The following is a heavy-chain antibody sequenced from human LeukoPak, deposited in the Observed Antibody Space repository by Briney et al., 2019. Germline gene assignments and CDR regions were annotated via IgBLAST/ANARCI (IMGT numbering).Heavy chain of an antibody. CDR3: AKPEKWLQLFDC. Sequence: GGSLRLSCAASGFTFSSYAMHWVRQAPGKGLEWVAFIRNDGTNKYADSVKGRFTISRDNSNNTLYLQMNSLRAEDAAVYYCAKPEKWLQLFDCWGQGTLVTVSS. V-gene: IGHV3-30*02. CDR1: GFTFSSYA. J-gene: IGHJ4*02. D-gene: IGHD5-24*01. CDR2: IRNDGTNK.